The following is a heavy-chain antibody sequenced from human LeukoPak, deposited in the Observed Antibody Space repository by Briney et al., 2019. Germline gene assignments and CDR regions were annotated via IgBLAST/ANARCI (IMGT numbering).Heavy chain of an antibody. CDR3: ARGRGGRIVVVVAALDY. D-gene: IGHD2-15*01. V-gene: IGHV1-3*01. J-gene: IGHJ4*02. Sequence: ASVKVSCKASGYIFKSNPIHWVRQAPGQRLEWMGWINAGNGNTKYSQKFQGRVTITRDTSASTAYMELSSLRSEDTAVYYCARGRGGRIVVVVAALDYWGQGTLVTVSS. CDR1: GYIFKSNP. CDR2: INAGNGNT.